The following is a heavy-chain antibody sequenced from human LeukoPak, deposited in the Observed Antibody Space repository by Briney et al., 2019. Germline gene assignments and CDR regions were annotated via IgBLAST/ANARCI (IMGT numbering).Heavy chain of an antibody. V-gene: IGHV3-48*03. J-gene: IGHJ4*02. CDR3: VRDPSVAGGDY. CDR1: GFTFSSYE. D-gene: IGHD6-19*01. Sequence: PGGSLRLSCAASGFTFSSYEMNWVRQAPGKGLEWVSYSSSGGSAIYYADSVKGRFTISRDNAKNSLYLQMNSLRAEDTAVYYCVRDPSVAGGDYWGQGTLVTVSS. CDR2: SSSGGSAI.